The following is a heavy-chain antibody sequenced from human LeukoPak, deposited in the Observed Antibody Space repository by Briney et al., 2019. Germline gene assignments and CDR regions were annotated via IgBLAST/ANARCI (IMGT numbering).Heavy chain of an antibody. CDR2: IWYDGSNK. CDR3: ARDASSCWSHY. Sequence: GGSLRLSCAASGFTFSSYGMHWVRQAPGKGLEWVAVIWYDGSNKYYADSVKGRFTTSRDNSKNTLYLQMNSLRAEDTAVYYCARDASSCWSHYWGQGTLVTVSS. CDR1: GFTFSSYG. D-gene: IGHD6-19*01. V-gene: IGHV3-33*01. J-gene: IGHJ4*02.